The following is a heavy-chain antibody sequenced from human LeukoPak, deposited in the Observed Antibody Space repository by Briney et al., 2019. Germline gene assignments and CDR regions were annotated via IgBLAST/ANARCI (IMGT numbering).Heavy chain of an antibody. V-gene: IGHV1-2*06. CDR1: GYTFTGYY. D-gene: IGHD3-10*01. J-gene: IGHJ4*02. Sequence: ASVKVSCKASGYTFTGYYMHWVRQAPGQGLEWMGRINPNSGGTNYAQKFQGRVTMTRDTSSSTAYMELSRLRSDDTAVYYCARVRGSGSSKPPFDYWGQGTLVTVSS. CDR2: INPNSGGT. CDR3: ARVRGSGSSKPPFDY.